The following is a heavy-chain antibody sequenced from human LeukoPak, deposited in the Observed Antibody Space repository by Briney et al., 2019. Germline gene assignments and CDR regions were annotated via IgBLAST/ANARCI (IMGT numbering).Heavy chain of an antibody. CDR3: ARGRGGYHYYGMDV. CDR2: INHSGST. J-gene: IGHJ6*02. CDR1: GGSFSGYY. V-gene: IGHV4-34*01. Sequence: PSETLSLTCAVYGGSFSGYYWSWIRQPPGKGLEWIGEINHSGSTNYKPSLKSRVAMSVDTSKNQFSLRLTSVTAADTAVYYCARGRGGYHYYGMDVWGQGTTVTVSS. D-gene: IGHD5-24*01.